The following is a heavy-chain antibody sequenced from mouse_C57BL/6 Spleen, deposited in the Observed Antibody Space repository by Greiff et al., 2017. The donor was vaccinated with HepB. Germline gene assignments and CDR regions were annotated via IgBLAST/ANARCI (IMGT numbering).Heavy chain of an antibody. CDR2: ICPGSGST. Sequence: QVQLQQSGPELVKPGASVKISCKASGYTFTDYYINWVKQRPGQGLEWIGWICPGSGSTYYNEKFKGKATLTVDKSSSTAYMLLSSLTSEDSAVYFCARGTPITTVVGYFDVWGTGTTVTVSS. D-gene: IGHD1-1*01. CDR3: ARGTPITTVVGYFDV. V-gene: IGHV1-75*01. CDR1: GYTFTDYY. J-gene: IGHJ1*03.